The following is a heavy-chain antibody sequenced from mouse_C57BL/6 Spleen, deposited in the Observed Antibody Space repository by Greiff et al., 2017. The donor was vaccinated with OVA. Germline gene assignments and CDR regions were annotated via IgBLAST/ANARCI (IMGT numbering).Heavy chain of an antibody. D-gene: IGHD2-4*01. Sequence: QVQLQQPGAELVKPGASVKLSCKASGYTFTSYWMHWVKQRPGQGLEWIGMIHPNSGSTNYNEKFKSKATLTVDKSSSTAYMQLSSLTSEDSAVYYCARGEVYYDYDEASMDYWGQGTSVTVSS. CDR2: IHPNSGST. CDR1: GYTFTSYW. CDR3: ARGEVYYDYDEASMDY. V-gene: IGHV1-64*01. J-gene: IGHJ4*01.